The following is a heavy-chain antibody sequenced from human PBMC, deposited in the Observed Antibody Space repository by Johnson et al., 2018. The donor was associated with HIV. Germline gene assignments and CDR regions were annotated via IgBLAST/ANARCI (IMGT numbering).Heavy chain of an antibody. V-gene: IGHV3-7*05. J-gene: IGHJ3*02. CDR2: IKQDGSEK. D-gene: IGHD6-13*01. CDR3: ARDGEYSSSWYHAFDI. Sequence: VQLVESGGGVVQPGRSLRLSCAASGFTFSSYWMSWVRQAPGKGLEWVANIKQDGSEKYYVDSVKGRFTISRDNAKNELYLQMNSLRAEDTAVYYCARDGEYSSSWYHAFDIWGQGTMVTVSS. CDR1: GFTFSSYW.